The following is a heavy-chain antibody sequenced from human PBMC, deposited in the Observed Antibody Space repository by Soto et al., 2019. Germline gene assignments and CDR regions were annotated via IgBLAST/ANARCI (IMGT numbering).Heavy chain of an antibody. D-gene: IGHD2-2*01. Sequence: SVKVSCKASGGTFSSYTISWVRQAPGQGLEWMGRIIPILGIANYAQKFQGRVTITADKSTSTAYMELSSLRSEDTAVYYCAREVDAIGYCSSTSCLNWFDPWGQGTLVTVSS. CDR3: AREVDAIGYCSSTSCLNWFDP. CDR1: GGTFSSYT. V-gene: IGHV1-69*04. J-gene: IGHJ5*02. CDR2: IIPILGIA.